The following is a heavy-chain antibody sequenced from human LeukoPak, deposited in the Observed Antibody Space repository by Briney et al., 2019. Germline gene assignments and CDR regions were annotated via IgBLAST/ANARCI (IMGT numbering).Heavy chain of an antibody. D-gene: IGHD6-13*01. CDR2: ISGYNGNT. CDR3: ARDYYRAQQLVLIDY. CDR1: GYTFTSYG. J-gene: IGHJ4*02. V-gene: IGHV1-18*01. Sequence: ASVKVSCKASGYTFTSYGIGWVRQAPGQGLEWMGWISGYNGNTNYAQKLQGRVTMTTDTSTSTAYMELRSLRSDDTAVYYCARDYYRAQQLVLIDYWGQGTLVTVSS.